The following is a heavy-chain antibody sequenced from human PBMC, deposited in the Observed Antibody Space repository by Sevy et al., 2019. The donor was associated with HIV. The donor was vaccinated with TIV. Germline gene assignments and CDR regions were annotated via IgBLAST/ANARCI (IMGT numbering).Heavy chain of an antibody. CDR2: ISSSGSTI. D-gene: IGHD5-12*01. Sequence: GGSLRLSCAASGFTFSSYEMNWVRQAPGKGLEWVSYISSSGSTIYYADSVKGRFTISRDNAKNSLYLQMNSLRAEDTAVYYCATDSIVATIRDDAFDIWGQGTMVTVSS. J-gene: IGHJ3*02. CDR1: GFTFSSYE. V-gene: IGHV3-48*03. CDR3: ATDSIVATIRDDAFDI.